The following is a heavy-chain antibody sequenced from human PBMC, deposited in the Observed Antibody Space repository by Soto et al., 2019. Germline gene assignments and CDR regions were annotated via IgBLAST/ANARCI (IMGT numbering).Heavy chain of an antibody. CDR1: GFTFGTTD. J-gene: IGHJ5*02. CDR2: IDGSGGIT. CDR3: VKNSGGFNT. Sequence: QLLQSGGGLVQPGGSLTLSCAASGFTFGTTDMSWVRQAPGEGLEWVLTIDGSGGITYYADSVKGRFTTSRDNSRNTVYLQMNSLRGDDTALYYCVKNSGGFNTWGQGALVTVSS. D-gene: IGHD3-10*01. V-gene: IGHV3-23*01.